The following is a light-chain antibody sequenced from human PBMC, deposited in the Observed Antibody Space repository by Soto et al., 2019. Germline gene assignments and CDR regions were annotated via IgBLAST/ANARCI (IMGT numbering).Light chain of an antibody. CDR3: QQYGSSWT. V-gene: IGKV3-20*01. Sequence: EIVLTQSPGTLSLSPGERATLSCRASQSVSSSYLAWYQQKPGQAPRLLIYGASSRAIGIPDRFSGSGSGTDFTFTISRLEPEDFAVYYCQQYGSSWTFGQGTKVDIK. CDR2: GAS. CDR1: QSVSSSY. J-gene: IGKJ1*01.